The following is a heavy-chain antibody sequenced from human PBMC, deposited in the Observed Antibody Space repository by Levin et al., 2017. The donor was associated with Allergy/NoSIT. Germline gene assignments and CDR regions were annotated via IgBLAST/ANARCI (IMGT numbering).Heavy chain of an antibody. J-gene: IGHJ6*02. CDR3: ARDGHDYGDSKSTGYYYYYGMDV. Sequence: GESLKISCAASGFTFSSYDMHWVRQATGKGLEWVSAIGTAGDTYYPGSVKGRFTISRENAKNSLYLQMNSLRAGDTAVYYCARDGHDYGDSKSTGYYYYYGMDVWGQGTTVTVSS. V-gene: IGHV3-13*01. CDR1: GFTFSSYD. D-gene: IGHD4-17*01. CDR2: IGTAGDT.